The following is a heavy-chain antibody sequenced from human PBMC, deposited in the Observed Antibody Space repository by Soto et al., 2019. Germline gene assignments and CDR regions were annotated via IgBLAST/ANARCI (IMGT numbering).Heavy chain of an antibody. Sequence: GESLKISCKGSGYSFTSYWIGWVRQMPGKGLEWMGIIYPGDSDTRYSPSFQGQVTISADKSISTAYLQWSSLKASDTAMYYCARHFPSYGSPERLDYWGQGTLVTVSS. J-gene: IGHJ4*02. CDR3: ARHFPSYGSPERLDY. V-gene: IGHV5-51*01. CDR1: GYSFTSYW. CDR2: IYPGDSDT. D-gene: IGHD5-18*01.